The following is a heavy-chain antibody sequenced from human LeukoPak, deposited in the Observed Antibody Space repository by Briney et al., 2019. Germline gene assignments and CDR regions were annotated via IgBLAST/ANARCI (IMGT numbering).Heavy chain of an antibody. Sequence: SETLSLTCTVSGSSISSYYWSWIRQPPGKGLEWIGYIYYNGSTNYNPSLKSRVTISVDTSKNQFSLKLSSVTAADTAVYYCARVPIAARGDYYYMDVWGKGTTVTVSS. V-gene: IGHV4-59*01. CDR1: GSSISSYY. CDR3: ARVPIAARGDYYYMDV. D-gene: IGHD6-6*01. CDR2: IYYNGST. J-gene: IGHJ6*03.